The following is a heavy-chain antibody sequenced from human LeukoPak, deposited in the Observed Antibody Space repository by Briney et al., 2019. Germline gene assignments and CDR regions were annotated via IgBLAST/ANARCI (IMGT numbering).Heavy chain of an antibody. V-gene: IGHV3-21*01. CDR3: ARALYYDILTNYQTHTYYFDY. CDR1: GFSFGAYS. CDR2: ISSRSSNI. Sequence: PGGSLRLSCAASGFSFGAYSMNWVRQAPGKGLEWVSSISSRSSNIYYADSMKGRFTVSRDNAKNSLYLQMNSLRAKDTAVYYCARALYYDILTNYQTHTYYFDYWGQGTLLTVSS. D-gene: IGHD3-9*01. J-gene: IGHJ4*02.